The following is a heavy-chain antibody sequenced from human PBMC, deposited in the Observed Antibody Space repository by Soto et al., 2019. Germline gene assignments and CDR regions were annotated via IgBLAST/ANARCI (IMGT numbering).Heavy chain of an antibody. J-gene: IGHJ6*03. V-gene: IGHV4-34*01. CDR1: GGSFSTYY. Sequence: SETLSLTCAVYGGSFSTYYWSWIRQPPGKGLEWIGEINHSATTNYNPSLKSRVTISVDTSKSQFSLKLTSVTAADTAVYYCARGQPAYYYGPGSYSFGYYMDVWDKGTTVTVSS. CDR2: INHSATT. D-gene: IGHD3-10*01. CDR3: ARGQPAYYYGPGSYSFGYYMDV.